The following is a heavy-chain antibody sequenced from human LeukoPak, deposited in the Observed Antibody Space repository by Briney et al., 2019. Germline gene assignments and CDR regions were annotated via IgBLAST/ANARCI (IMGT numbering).Heavy chain of an antibody. Sequence: GASVKVSCKASGYTFTGYYMHWVRQAPGQGLEWMGRTNPNSGGTNYAQKFQGRVTMTRDTSISTAYMELSRLRSDDTAVYYCASLTDTAMVTVDYWGQGTLVTVSS. CDR3: ASLTDTAMVTVDY. J-gene: IGHJ4*02. CDR1: GYTFTGYY. CDR2: TNPNSGGT. V-gene: IGHV1-2*06. D-gene: IGHD5-18*01.